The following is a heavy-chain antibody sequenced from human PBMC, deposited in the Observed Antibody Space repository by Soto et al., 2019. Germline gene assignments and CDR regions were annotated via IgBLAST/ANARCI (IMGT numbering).Heavy chain of an antibody. V-gene: IGHV3-21*01. CDR1: GFTFSNYY. CDR3: ARGGYSLYGMDV. CDR2: IRSGRDT. Sequence: PGGSLRLSCAVSGFTFSNYYIHWVRQAPGKGLEWVSSIRSGRDTFYADSVKGRFSISRDDATSSVYLQMNSLRAEDTAVYYCARGGYSLYGMDVWGQGTTVTVSS. D-gene: IGHD6-13*01. J-gene: IGHJ6*02.